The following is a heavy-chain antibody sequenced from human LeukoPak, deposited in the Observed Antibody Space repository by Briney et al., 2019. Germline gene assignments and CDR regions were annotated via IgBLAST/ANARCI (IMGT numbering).Heavy chain of an antibody. D-gene: IGHD4-17*01. Sequence: GGSLRLSCAVSGFTFEDYGMSWVRQGPGKGLEWVAGINWNGIIKRYADSVKGRFTISRGSSKNTLYLQMNNLTTEDTAVYYCAKEVSDYVTYYYMDVWGKGTTVTVSS. V-gene: IGHV3-20*04. J-gene: IGHJ6*03. CDR1: GFTFEDYG. CDR3: AKEVSDYVTYYYMDV. CDR2: INWNGIIK.